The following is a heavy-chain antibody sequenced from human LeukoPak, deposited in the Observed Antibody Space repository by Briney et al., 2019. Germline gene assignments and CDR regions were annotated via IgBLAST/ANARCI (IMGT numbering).Heavy chain of an antibody. CDR1: GGSISSYY. V-gene: IGHV4-39*01. J-gene: IGHJ6*02. Sequence: PSETLSLTCTVSGGSISSYYWGWIRQPPGKGLEWIGNIYYSGSPYYSPSLKSRVTISVDTSKNQFPLKLSSVTAADTAVYYCAGAPYGMDVWGQGTTVTVSS. CDR2: IYYSGSP. CDR3: AGAPYGMDV.